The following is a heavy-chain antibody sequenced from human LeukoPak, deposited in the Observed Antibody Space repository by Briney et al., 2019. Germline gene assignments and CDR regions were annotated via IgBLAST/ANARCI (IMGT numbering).Heavy chain of an antibody. CDR1: GFTFDDYA. D-gene: IGHD1-1*01. V-gene: IGHV3-9*01. J-gene: IGHJ4*02. CDR3: ARYDSHYVDY. CDR2: ISWNSGSI. Sequence: GRSLRLSCAASGFTFDDYAMHWVRHAPGKGLEWVSGISWNSGSIGYADSVKGRFTISRDNAKNSLYLQMNSLRAEDTAVYYCARYDSHYVDYWGQGTLVTVSS.